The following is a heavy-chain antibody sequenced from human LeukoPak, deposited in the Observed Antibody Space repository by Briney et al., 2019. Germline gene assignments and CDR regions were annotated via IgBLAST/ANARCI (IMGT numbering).Heavy chain of an antibody. V-gene: IGHV4-28*01. D-gene: IGHD5-18*01. CDR1: GYSISSTNR. CDR2: IHYSGST. J-gene: IGHJ4*02. Sequence: SDTLSLTCAVSGYSISSTNRWGWIRQPPGRGLECIGYIHYSGSTYYNPSLKSRVTMSVDTSKNQFSLKLSSVTAVDTAVYYCARTAVDTATYFEYWGQGTLVTVSS. CDR3: ARTAVDTATYFEY.